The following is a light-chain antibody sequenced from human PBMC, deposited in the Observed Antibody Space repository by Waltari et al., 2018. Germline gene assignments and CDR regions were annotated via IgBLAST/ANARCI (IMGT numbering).Light chain of an antibody. J-gene: IGKJ3*01. CDR1: QSVSTN. CDR2: AAS. Sequence: EIVMTQSPATLSVSQGERATLSCRASQSVSTNLAWYQQKPGQAPRLLIYAASTRATGIPARFSGSGSGTEFTLTISSLQSEDFAVYHCQQYYNWPPAFTFGPGTRVDIK. CDR3: QQYYNWPPAFT. V-gene: IGKV3-15*01.